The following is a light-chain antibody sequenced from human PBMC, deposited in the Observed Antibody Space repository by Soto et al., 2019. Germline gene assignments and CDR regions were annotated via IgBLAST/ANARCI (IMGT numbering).Light chain of an antibody. Sequence: QSVLTQPPSVSGAPGQRVTISCTGSSSNIGAGYDVHWYQQLPGRAPILLLYHNINPPSGVPDRLSGSRSGTSASLAITGLQAEDEDDYYCQSYDGSLSGPVVFGGGTKLTVL. CDR1: SSNIGAGYD. J-gene: IGLJ2*01. CDR3: QSYDGSLSGPVV. V-gene: IGLV1-40*01. CDR2: HNI.